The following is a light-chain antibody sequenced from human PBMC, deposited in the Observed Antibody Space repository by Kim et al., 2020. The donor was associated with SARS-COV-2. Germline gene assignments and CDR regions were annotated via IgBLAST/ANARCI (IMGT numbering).Light chain of an antibody. CDR2: EDR. CDR3: QACDSSTGV. CDR1: KLGDKY. Sequence: SYELTQPPSVSVSPGQTATITCSGHKLGDKYTCWYRQKPGQSPVLVIYEDRKRPSGIPERFSGSNSGNTATLTISGTRAMDEADYYCQACDSSTGVFGGG. V-gene: IGLV3-1*01. J-gene: IGLJ3*02.